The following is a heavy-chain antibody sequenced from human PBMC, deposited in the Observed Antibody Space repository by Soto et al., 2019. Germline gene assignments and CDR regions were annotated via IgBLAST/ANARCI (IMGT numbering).Heavy chain of an antibody. V-gene: IGHV4-59*01. CDR1: GGSIISYY. Sequence: SETLSLTCTVSGGSIISYYWSWIRQTTGKGLEWIGYIYYSGSTNYNPSLKSRVTISVDTSKNQFSLKLSSVTAADTAVYYCARAGLAGFSAEDYYFDYWGQGTLVTVSS. CDR3: ARAGLAGFSAEDYYFDY. J-gene: IGHJ4*02. CDR2: IYYSGST. D-gene: IGHD6-13*01.